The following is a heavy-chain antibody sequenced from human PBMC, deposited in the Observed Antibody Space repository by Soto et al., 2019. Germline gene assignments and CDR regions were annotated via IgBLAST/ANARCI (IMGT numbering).Heavy chain of an antibody. CDR2: ISTYNGNT. J-gene: IGHJ6*02. CDR3: ARYGYSSGWYLGTGMDV. CDR1: GYSFSDYG. V-gene: IGHV1-18*04. Sequence: QVQLVQSGAEVKKPGASLKVSCQASGYSFSDYGIAWVRQAPGQGLAWVGWISTYNGNTNYAQKFQGRDTMTPDTSANTAYMELRSLSSDDTAMYYCARYGYSSGWYLGTGMDVWGQGTPVTVSS. D-gene: IGHD6-19*01.